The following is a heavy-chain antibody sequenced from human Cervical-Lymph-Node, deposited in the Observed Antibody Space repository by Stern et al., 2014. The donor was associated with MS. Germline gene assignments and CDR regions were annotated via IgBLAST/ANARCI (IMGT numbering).Heavy chain of an antibody. CDR2: ITPVFASA. Sequence: QMQLVQSGAEVKKSGSSVKVSCKASGDTFTDYAISWARQAPGQGPEWMGGITPVFASADYAQKFQGRLTITADKSTSTAYMDLSSLTSEDTAVYYCAREVGSLAMDVWGQGTTVIVSS. V-gene: IGHV1-69*06. CDR3: AREVGSLAMDV. D-gene: IGHD1-1*01. CDR1: GDTFTDYA. J-gene: IGHJ6*01.